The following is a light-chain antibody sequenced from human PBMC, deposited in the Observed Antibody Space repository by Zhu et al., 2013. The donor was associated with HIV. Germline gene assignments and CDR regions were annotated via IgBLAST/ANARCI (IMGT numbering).Light chain of an antibody. CDR1: QTVSNNY. V-gene: IGKV3-20*01. Sequence: DIVLTQFPDTPSLSPGERASLSCRASQTVSNNYLAWFQQRPGQAPRLLIYGASSRAKGIADRFSGSGSGRDFTLTINSLEPDDFATYYCQQYATSVRTFGQGTKVDLK. J-gene: IGKJ1*01. CDR2: GAS. CDR3: QQYATSVRT.